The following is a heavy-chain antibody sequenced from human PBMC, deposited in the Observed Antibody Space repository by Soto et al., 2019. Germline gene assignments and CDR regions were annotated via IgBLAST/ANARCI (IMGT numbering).Heavy chain of an antibody. V-gene: IGHV4-31*03. CDR1: GGSISSGGYY. D-gene: IGHD2-21*02. CDR2: IYYSGSS. CDR3: ASQDDSPEFFQH. Sequence: QVQLQESGPGLVKPSQTLSLTCTVSGGSISSGGYYWSWIRQHPGKGLEWIGYIYYSGSSYYNPSVKSRVTMSVEMSTNLFSLKLSSVTAADTSAYCYASQDDSPEFFQHWGQGTLVTVSA. J-gene: IGHJ1*01.